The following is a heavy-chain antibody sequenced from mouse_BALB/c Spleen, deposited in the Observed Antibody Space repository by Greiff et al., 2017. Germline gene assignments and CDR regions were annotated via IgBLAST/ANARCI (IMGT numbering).Heavy chain of an antibody. Sequence: VHVKQSGPELVKPGASVKISCKASGYSFTGYFMNWVKQSHGKSLEWIGRINPYNGDTFYNQKFKGKATLTVDKSSSTAHMELLSLTSEDSAVYYCGRGTSLLGYFDVWGAGTTVTVSS. CDR2: INPYNGDT. CDR1: GYSFTGYF. D-gene: IGHD1-2*01. J-gene: IGHJ1*01. CDR3: GRGTSLLGYFDV. V-gene: IGHV1-37*01.